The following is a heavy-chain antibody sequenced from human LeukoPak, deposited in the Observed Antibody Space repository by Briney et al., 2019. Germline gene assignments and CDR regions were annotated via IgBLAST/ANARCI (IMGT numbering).Heavy chain of an antibody. CDR3: ARGGSGWYHWFDS. J-gene: IGHJ5*01. D-gene: IGHD6-19*01. V-gene: IGHV3-21*01. CDR2: ITSSSSYI. Sequence: PGGSLRLSCAASGFTLSSYNMNWVRQAPGKGLEWVSSITSSSSYIYYVDSVKGRFTISRDNAKNSLYLQMSSLRAEDTAVYYCARGGSGWYHWFDSWGQGTLVTVSS. CDR1: GFTLSSYN.